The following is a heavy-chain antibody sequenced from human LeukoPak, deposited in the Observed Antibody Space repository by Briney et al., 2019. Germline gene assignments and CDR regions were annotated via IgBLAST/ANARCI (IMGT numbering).Heavy chain of an antibody. CDR1: GFTFSSYA. V-gene: IGHV3-23*01. CDR2: ISGSGGST. J-gene: IGHJ4*02. Sequence: PGGSLRLSCAASGFTFSSYAMSWVRQAPGKGQEWVSAISGSGGSTYYADSVKGRFTISRDNSKNTLYLQMNSLRAEDTAVYYCAKCFWSGYYTGYYFDYWGQGTLVTVTS. CDR3: AKCFWSGYYTGYYFDY. D-gene: IGHD3-3*01.